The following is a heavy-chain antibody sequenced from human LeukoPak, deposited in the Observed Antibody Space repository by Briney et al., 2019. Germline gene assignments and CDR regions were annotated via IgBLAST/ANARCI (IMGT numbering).Heavy chain of an antibody. CDR1: EFTFSSYW. D-gene: IGHD4-17*01. V-gene: IGHV3-7*01. J-gene: IGHJ4*02. Sequence: GGSLRLSCAASEFTFSSYWMSWVRQAPGKGPEWVANIKQDGGEKYYLDSVKGRFTVSRDNAKNSLYLQMNSLRAEDTAVYYCARVGARQILEYWGQGILVTVSS. CDR2: IKQDGGEK. CDR3: ARVGARQILEY.